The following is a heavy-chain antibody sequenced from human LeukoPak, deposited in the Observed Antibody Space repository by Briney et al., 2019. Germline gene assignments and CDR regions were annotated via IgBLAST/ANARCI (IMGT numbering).Heavy chain of an antibody. Sequence: GRSLRLSCAASGFTFSSYGMHWVRQAPGKGLEWVAVIWYDGSNKYYADSVKGRFTISRDNSKNTLYLQMNSLRAEDTAVYYCAREDVWGSYRPPDYWGQGTLVTVSS. CDR1: GFTFSSYG. J-gene: IGHJ4*02. D-gene: IGHD3-16*02. V-gene: IGHV3-33*01. CDR2: IWYDGSNK. CDR3: AREDVWGSYRPPDY.